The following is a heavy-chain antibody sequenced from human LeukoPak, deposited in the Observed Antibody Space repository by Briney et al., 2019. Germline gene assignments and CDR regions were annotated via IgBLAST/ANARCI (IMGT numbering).Heavy chain of an antibody. CDR3: AKDGYYYDSSGYYYDY. D-gene: IGHD3-22*01. Sequence: GGSLRLSCAASGFIFEDNGMSWVRQAPGKGLEWVSVIYSGGSTYYADSVKGRFTISRDNSKNTLYLQMNSLRAEDTAVYYCAKDGYYYDSSGYYYDYWGQGTLVTVSS. CDR2: IYSGGST. CDR1: GFIFEDNG. J-gene: IGHJ4*02. V-gene: IGHV3-53*01.